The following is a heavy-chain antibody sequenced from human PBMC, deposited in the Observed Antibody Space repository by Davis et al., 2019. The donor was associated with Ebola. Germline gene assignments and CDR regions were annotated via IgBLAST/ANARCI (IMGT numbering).Heavy chain of an antibody. CDR3: ARDTWHAFDI. Sequence: ASVKVSCKASGYTFTSYGISWVRQAPGQGLEWMGWINPNSGGTNYAQKFQGRVTMTRDTSISTAYMELRRLRSDDTAVYYCARDTWHAFDIWGQGTMVTVSS. J-gene: IGHJ3*02. CDR2: INPNSGGT. D-gene: IGHD3-16*01. V-gene: IGHV1-2*02. CDR1: GYTFTSYG.